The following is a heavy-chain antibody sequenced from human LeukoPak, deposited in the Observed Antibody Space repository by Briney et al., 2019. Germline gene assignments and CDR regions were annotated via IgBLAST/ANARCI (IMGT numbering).Heavy chain of an antibody. J-gene: IGHJ6*03. V-gene: IGHV3-64*01. Sequence: GGSLRLSCAASGFTFSSYAMHWVRQAPGKGLEYVSAISSNGGSTYYANSVKGRFTISRDNAKNSLYLQMNSLRAEDTALYYCAKSSGSVRHFYYYYMDVWGKGTTVTVSS. D-gene: IGHD1-26*01. CDR3: AKSSGSVRHFYYYYMDV. CDR1: GFTFSSYA. CDR2: ISSNGGST.